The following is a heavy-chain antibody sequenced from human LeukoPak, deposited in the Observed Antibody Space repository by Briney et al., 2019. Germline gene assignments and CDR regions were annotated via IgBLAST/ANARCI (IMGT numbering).Heavy chain of an antibody. D-gene: IGHD3-10*01. V-gene: IGHV3-7*01. J-gene: IGHJ4*02. Sequence: PGGSLRLSCAASGFTFSSYWMSWVRQAPGKGLEWVANIKTDGSEKYYVDSVRGRFTISRDNGNNSLYLQMNSLRAEDTGVYSCGRGSGMRGFDYWGQGTLVTVSS. CDR2: IKTDGSEK. CDR3: GRGSGMRGFDY. CDR1: GFTFSSYW.